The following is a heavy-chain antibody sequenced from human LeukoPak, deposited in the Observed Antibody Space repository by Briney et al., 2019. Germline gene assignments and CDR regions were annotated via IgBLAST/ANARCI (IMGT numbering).Heavy chain of an antibody. D-gene: IGHD1-14*01. V-gene: IGHV3-33*06. Sequence: GGSLRLSCAASGFTFSSYGMHWVRQAPGKGLEGVAVIWYDGSNKYYADSVKGRFTISRDNSKNTLYLQMNSLRAEDTAVYYCAKDSSGMGFDYWGQGTLVTVSS. CDR3: AKDSSGMGFDY. CDR1: GFTFSSYG. CDR2: IWYDGSNK. J-gene: IGHJ4*02.